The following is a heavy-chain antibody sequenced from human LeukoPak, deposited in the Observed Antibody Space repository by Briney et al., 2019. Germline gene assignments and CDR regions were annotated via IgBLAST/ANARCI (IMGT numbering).Heavy chain of an antibody. V-gene: IGHV3-23*01. J-gene: IGHJ4*02. Sequence: GGSLRLSCAASGFTFSSYAMSWVRQAPGKGLEWGSGVSGSGGSTYYADSVKGRFTISRDSSKNTLYLQMNSLRAEDTAVYYCAKGSLYYYDSGGYRYFDYWGQGTLVTVSS. CDR2: VSGSGGST. D-gene: IGHD3-22*01. CDR3: AKGSLYYYDSGGYRYFDY. CDR1: GFTFSSYA.